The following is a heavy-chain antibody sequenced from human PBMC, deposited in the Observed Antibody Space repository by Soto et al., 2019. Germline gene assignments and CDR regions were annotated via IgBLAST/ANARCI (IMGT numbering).Heavy chain of an antibody. CDR2: IKQDGSEK. CDR3: ATVGAPLAFDI. CDR1: GFTFSSYW. V-gene: IGHV3-7*01. D-gene: IGHD6-6*01. Sequence: GGSLRLSCAASGFTFSSYWMSWVRQAPGKGLEGVANIKQDGSEKYYVDSVKGRFTISRDNAKNSLYLQMNSLRAEDTAVYYCATVGAPLAFDIWGQGTMVTLSS. J-gene: IGHJ3*02.